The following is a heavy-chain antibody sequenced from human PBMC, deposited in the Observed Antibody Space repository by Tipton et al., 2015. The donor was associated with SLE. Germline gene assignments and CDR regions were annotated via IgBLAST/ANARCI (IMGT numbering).Heavy chain of an antibody. CDR3: AKGGVVVIAPFDY. CDR2: IYSGGST. V-gene: IGHV3-66*01. D-gene: IGHD2-21*01. Sequence: SLRLSCAASGFTVSSNYMSWVRPAPGKGLEWVSVIYSGGSTYYADSVKGRFTISRDNSKNTLYLQMNSLRAEDTAVYYCAKGGVVVIAPFDYWGQGTLVTVSS. CDR1: GFTVSSNY. J-gene: IGHJ4*02.